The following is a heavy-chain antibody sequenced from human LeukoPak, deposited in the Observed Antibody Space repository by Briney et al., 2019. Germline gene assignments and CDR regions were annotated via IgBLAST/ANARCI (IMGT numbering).Heavy chain of an antibody. CDR1: GGSISSGGYY. CDR3: AREGGTLAAAGRRGFDY. J-gene: IGHJ4*02. Sequence: PSETLSLTCTVTGGSISSGGYYWSWIRQHPGKGLEWIVYIYYSGSTYYNPSLKSRVTISVDTSKNQFSLKLSSVTAADTAVYYCAREGGTLAAAGRRGFDYWGQGTLVTVSS. V-gene: IGHV4-31*03. CDR2: IYYSGST. D-gene: IGHD6-13*01.